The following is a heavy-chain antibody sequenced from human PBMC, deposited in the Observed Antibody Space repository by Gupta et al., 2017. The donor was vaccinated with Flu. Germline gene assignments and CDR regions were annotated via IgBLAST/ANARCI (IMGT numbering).Heavy chain of an antibody. D-gene: IGHD2-15*01. Sequence: EVQPVESGEGLVQPGGSLRLSCAASGFTLRSYWMSWVRQAPGKGLEWVANIKQDGSEKYYVDSVKGRFTISRDNAKNSLYLQMNSLRAEDTAVYYCARGVAATYYYYGMDVWGQGTTVTVSS. V-gene: IGHV3-7*04. CDR2: IKQDGSEK. CDR3: ARGVAATYYYYGMDV. CDR1: GFTLRSYW. J-gene: IGHJ6*02.